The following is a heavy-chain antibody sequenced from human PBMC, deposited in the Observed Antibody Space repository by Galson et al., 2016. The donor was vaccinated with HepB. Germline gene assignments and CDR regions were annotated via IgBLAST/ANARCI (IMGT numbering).Heavy chain of an antibody. D-gene: IGHD6-19*01. Sequence: SLRLSCAASGFTFISYSMNWVRQAPGKGLEWVASIQEDASKAFYADSVKGRFTISRDNVEDSLSLQLNSLRSEDTAVYYCARYGDEAGWNFHQWGEGTLVTVSS. V-gene: IGHV3-7*03. CDR2: IQEDASKA. J-gene: IGHJ1*01. CDR1: GFTFISYS. CDR3: ARYGDEAGWNFHQ.